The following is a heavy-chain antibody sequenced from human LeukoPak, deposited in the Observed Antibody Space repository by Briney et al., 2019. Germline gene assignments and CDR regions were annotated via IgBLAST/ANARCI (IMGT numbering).Heavy chain of an antibody. Sequence: GASVKVSCKASGHSFTSYGVSWVQQAPGQGLEWMGWISTYSGNTNYAQKFQGRVTITTDESTSTAYMELSSLRSEDMAVYYCASRVYAQDRQFDYWGQGTLVTVSS. CDR3: ASRVYAQDRQFDY. CDR2: ISTYSGNT. D-gene: IGHD2-8*01. V-gene: IGHV1-18*03. J-gene: IGHJ4*02. CDR1: GHSFTSYG.